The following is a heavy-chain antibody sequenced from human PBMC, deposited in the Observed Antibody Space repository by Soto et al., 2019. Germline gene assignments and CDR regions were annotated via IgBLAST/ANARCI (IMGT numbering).Heavy chain of an antibody. D-gene: IGHD5-18*01. J-gene: IGHJ4*02. CDR1: GYRFTTHY. CDR2: MNVGTGGT. CDR3: ARDGNFALRGYSFGFDF. V-gene: IGHV1-2*06. Sequence: ASVKVSCKSSGYRFTTHYIHWVRQAPGQGLECMGRMNVGTGGTTYAHKFQGRVTMTRDTSIRTAYLEVSSVKSDDTAMYYCARDGNFALRGYSFGFDFWGQGTLVTVSS.